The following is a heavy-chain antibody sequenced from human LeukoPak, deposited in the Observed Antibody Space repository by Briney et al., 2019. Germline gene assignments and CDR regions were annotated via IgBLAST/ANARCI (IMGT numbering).Heavy chain of an antibody. CDR1: GFTFRSYW. J-gene: IGHJ4*02. CDR2: MNGDGSST. D-gene: IGHD3-9*01. V-gene: IGHV3-74*03. CDR3: ARGAFDYPGRDYFDY. Sequence: QPGGSLRLSCAASGFTFRSYWMHWVRQDPGNGLVWVSHMNGDGSSTKYADSVKGRFTISRDNAKNSLHLQMKGLRVEDTAVYYCARGAFDYPGRDYFDYWGQGAQVTVSS.